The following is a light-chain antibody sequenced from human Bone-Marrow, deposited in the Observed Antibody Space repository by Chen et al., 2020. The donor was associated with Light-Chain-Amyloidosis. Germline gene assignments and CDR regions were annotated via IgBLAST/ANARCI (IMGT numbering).Light chain of an antibody. CDR3: QSADSSGTYEVI. CDR1: DLPKKY. CDR2: RAT. Sequence: SYELTQPPSVSVSPGQTARITCPGDDLPKKYAYWYQQKPGQAPVLVIHRATERPSGISARFSGSSSGTTATVTISGVQAEDVADYHCQSADSSGTYEVIFGGGTKLTVL. J-gene: IGLJ2*01. V-gene: IGLV3-25*03.